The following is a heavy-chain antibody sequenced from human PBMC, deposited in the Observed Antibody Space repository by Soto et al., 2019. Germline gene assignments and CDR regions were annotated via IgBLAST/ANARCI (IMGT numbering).Heavy chain of an antibody. D-gene: IGHD2-2*01. CDR2: IRKGGDEI. CDR1: GFTFSTYW. CDR3: TREVSPADAALFYEAFDI. J-gene: IGHJ3*02. V-gene: IGHV3-7*01. Sequence: EVQLVESGGDLVQPGGSLRLSCEASGFTFSTYWRTWVRQTPGRGLEWVANIRKGGDEINYADSVKGRFTSARYNAKNALSLQMRRLTADDTAIYYCTREVSPADAALFYEAFDICGQGTVVTVSS.